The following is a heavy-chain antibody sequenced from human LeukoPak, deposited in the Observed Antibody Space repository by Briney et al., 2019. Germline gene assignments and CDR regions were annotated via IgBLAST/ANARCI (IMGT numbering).Heavy chain of an antibody. D-gene: IGHD2-2*01. V-gene: IGHV4-39*07. CDR1: GGSISSSSYY. Sequence: PETLSLTCTVSGGSISSSSYYWGWIRQPPGKGLEWIGSIYYSGSTNYNPSLKSRVTISVDTSKNQFSLKLSSVTAADTAVYYCASSSTNWFDPWGQGTLVTVSS. J-gene: IGHJ5*02. CDR3: ASSSTNWFDP. CDR2: IYYSGST.